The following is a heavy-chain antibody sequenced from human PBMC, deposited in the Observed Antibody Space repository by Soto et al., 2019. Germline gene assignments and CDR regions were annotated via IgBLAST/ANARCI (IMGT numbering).Heavy chain of an antibody. D-gene: IGHD2-21*02. Sequence: SETLSLTCAVYGGSFSGYYWSWIRQPPGKGLEWIGEINHSGSTNYNPSLKSRVTISVDTSKNQFSLKLSSVTAADTAVYYCARDRRTRGNYNWFDPWGQGTLVTVSS. J-gene: IGHJ5*02. V-gene: IGHV4-34*01. CDR1: GGSFSGYY. CDR3: ARDRRTRGNYNWFDP. CDR2: INHSGST.